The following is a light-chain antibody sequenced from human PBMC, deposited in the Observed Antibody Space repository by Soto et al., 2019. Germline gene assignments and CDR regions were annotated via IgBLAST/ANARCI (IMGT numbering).Light chain of an antibody. CDR3: QQYGSSPCLT. J-gene: IGKJ4*01. CDR2: GAS. Sequence: ENVLTKSPGTLSLSPWERATLSCRASQSVSSSYLAWYQQKPGQAPRLLIYGASSRATGIPDRFSGSGSGTDFTLTISRLESEDFAVYYCQQYGSSPCLTFGGGTKVDIK. CDR1: QSVSSSY. V-gene: IGKV3-20*01.